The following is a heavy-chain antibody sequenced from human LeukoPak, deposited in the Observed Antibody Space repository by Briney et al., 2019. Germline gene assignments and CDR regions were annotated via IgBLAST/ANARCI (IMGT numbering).Heavy chain of an antibody. J-gene: IGHJ4*02. CDR1: GFTFSSYA. Sequence: GGSPRLSCAASGFTFSSYAMSWVRQAPGKGLEWVSAISGSGGSTYYADSVKGRFTISRDNSKNTLYLQMNSLRAEDTAVYYCAKSSDYDFWSGYYDYWGQGTLVTVSS. CDR2: ISGSGGST. D-gene: IGHD3-3*01. CDR3: AKSSDYDFWSGYYDY. V-gene: IGHV3-23*01.